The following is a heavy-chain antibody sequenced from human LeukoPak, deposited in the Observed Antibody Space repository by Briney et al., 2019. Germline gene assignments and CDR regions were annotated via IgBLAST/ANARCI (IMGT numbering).Heavy chain of an antibody. CDR2: ISAYNGNT. J-gene: IGHJ4*02. Sequence: GASVKVSCKASGYTFTSYGISWVRQAPGQGLEWMGWISAYNGNTNYAQKLQGRVTMTTDTSTSRAYMELRSLRSDDTAVYYCARQPSVTMVRGASYYFDYWGQGTLVTVSS. V-gene: IGHV1-18*01. D-gene: IGHD3-10*01. CDR3: ARQPSVTMVRGASYYFDY. CDR1: GYTFTSYG.